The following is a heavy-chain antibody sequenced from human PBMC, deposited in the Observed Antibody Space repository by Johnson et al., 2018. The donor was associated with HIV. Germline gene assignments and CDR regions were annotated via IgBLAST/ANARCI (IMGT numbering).Heavy chain of an antibody. D-gene: IGHD3-3*01. J-gene: IGHJ3*01. CDR3: VKDKFMFLENPVDAFDV. Sequence: QVQLVESGGGVVQPGRSLRLSCVASGFTFRNYGMHWVRQAPGKGLEWVAVISFDGTNKYYAESVKGLSTISRDNSNNTLYLQMNSLRPEDTGVYYCVKDKFMFLENPVDAFDVWGQGTMVTFSS. CDR2: ISFDGTNK. CDR1: GFTFRNYG. V-gene: IGHV3-30*18.